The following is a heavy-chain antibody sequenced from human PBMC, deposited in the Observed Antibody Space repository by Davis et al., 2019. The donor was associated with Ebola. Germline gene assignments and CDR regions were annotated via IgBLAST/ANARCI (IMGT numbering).Heavy chain of an antibody. CDR3: ARDSDDYSFDY. J-gene: IGHJ4*02. Sequence: GESLKISCAASGFTFSGYAMHWVRQAPGKGLEWVAVISYDGSNKYYADSVKGRFTISRDNSKNTLYLQMNSLRPEDTAVYYCARDSDDYSFDYWGQGTLVTVSS. D-gene: IGHD4-11*01. V-gene: IGHV3-30*04. CDR1: GFTFSGYA. CDR2: ISYDGSNK.